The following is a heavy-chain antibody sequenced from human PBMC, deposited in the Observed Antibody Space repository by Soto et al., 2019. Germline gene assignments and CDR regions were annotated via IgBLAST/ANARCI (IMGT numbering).Heavy chain of an antibody. V-gene: IGHV4-30-2*01. CDR3: ASSGRWYFDY. CDR1: GGSISSGGYS. J-gene: IGHJ4*02. Sequence: PSETLSLTCAVSGGSISSGGYSWSWIRQPPGKGLEWIGYIYHSGSTYYNPSLKSRVTISVDRSKNQFSLKLSSVTAADTAVYYCASSGRWYFDYWGQGTLVTVSS. D-gene: IGHD6-19*01. CDR2: IYHSGST.